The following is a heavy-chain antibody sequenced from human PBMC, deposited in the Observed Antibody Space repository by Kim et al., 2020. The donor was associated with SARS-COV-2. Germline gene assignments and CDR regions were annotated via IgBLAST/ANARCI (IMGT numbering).Heavy chain of an antibody. Sequence: TYHTPSLRGRVTISVDTSKNQFSLKLSCVTAADTAVYYCARSGVLWNPKLWGQGTLVTVSS. V-gene: IGHV4-39*01. CDR3: ARSGVLWNPKL. D-gene: IGHD1-1*01. J-gene: IGHJ4*02. CDR2: T.